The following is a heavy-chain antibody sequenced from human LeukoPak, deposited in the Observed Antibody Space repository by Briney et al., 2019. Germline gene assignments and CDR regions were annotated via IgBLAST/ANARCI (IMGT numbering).Heavy chain of an antibody. Sequence: ASVKVSCKASGYTFTSYDINWVRQATGQGLEWVVWMNPNSGNTGYAQKFQGRVTITRNTSISTAYMELSSLRSEDTAVYYCARAYSSSWYYFDYWGQGTLVTVSS. CDR2: MNPNSGNT. CDR1: GYTFTSYD. D-gene: IGHD6-13*01. V-gene: IGHV1-8*03. J-gene: IGHJ4*02. CDR3: ARAYSSSWYYFDY.